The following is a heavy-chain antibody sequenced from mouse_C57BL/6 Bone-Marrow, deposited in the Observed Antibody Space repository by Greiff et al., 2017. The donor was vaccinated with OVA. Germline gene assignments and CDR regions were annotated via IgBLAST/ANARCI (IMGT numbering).Heavy chain of an antibody. Sequence: VHLVESGPGLVQPSQSLSITCTVSGFSLTSYGVHWVRQSPGKGLEWLGVIWSGGSTDYNAAFISRLSISKDNSKSQVFFKMNSLQADDTAIYYCARKDYGYDGAWFAYWGQGTLVTVSA. CDR2: IWSGGST. J-gene: IGHJ3*01. CDR3: ARKDYGYDGAWFAY. D-gene: IGHD2-2*01. CDR1: GFSLTSYG. V-gene: IGHV2-2*01.